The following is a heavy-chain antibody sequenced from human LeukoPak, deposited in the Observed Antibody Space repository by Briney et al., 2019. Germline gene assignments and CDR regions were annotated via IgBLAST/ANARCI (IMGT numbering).Heavy chain of an antibody. D-gene: IGHD2-15*01. J-gene: IGHJ3*02. CDR1: GFTFSSYA. Sequence: GGSLRLSCAASGFTFSSYAMHWVRQAPGKGLEWVAVISYDGSNKYYADSVKGRFTISRDNSKNTLYLQMNSLRAEDTAVYYCARDRIVVVVAATWDAFDIWGQGTMVTVSS. V-gene: IGHV3-30*04. CDR3: ARDRIVVVVAATWDAFDI. CDR2: ISYDGSNK.